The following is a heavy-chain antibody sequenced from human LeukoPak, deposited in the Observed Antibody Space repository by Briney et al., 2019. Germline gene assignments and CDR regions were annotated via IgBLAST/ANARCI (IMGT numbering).Heavy chain of an antibody. D-gene: IGHD3-16*02. V-gene: IGHV3-23*01. CDR3: TKDYGYHYGHSDN. CDR1: GFTVSSNY. Sequence: GGSLRLSCAASGFTVSSNYMSWVRQAPGKGLEWVSGTSDRGDYTYYADSVKGRFTISRDSSKNTLFLQMNSLRVEDTAIYYCTKDYGYHYGHSDNWGQGTLVRVSS. J-gene: IGHJ4*02. CDR2: TSDRGDYT.